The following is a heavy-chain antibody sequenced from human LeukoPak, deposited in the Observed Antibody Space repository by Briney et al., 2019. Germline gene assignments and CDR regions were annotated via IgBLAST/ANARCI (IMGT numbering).Heavy chain of an antibody. Sequence: SEPLSLTCTVSGGSISRGDYYWNWIRQPPGKGLEWIGYIYYSGSTSYNPSLKSRVTISMDTSKNQFSLKLSSVTAADTAVYYCARWFYYGSGRRQFDYWGQGTLVTVST. CDR1: GGSISRGDYY. CDR3: ARWFYYGSGRRQFDY. V-gene: IGHV4-30-4*01. CDR2: IYYSGST. D-gene: IGHD3-10*01. J-gene: IGHJ4*02.